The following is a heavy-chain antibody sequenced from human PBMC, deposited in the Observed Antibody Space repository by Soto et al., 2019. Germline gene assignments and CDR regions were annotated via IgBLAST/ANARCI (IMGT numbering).Heavy chain of an antibody. CDR3: ARDRCTNGVCYAPSDY. V-gene: IGHV3-23*01. D-gene: IGHD2-8*01. CDR1: GFTFSSYA. CDR2: ISGSGRST. J-gene: IGHJ4*02. Sequence: GALRLSCTASGFTFSSYAMSWVRQAPGKGLECVSAISGSGRSTYYANSVKGRFTISRDNSKNTLYLQMDSLRAEDMAVYYCARDRCTNGVCYAPSDYWGQGTLVTVSS.